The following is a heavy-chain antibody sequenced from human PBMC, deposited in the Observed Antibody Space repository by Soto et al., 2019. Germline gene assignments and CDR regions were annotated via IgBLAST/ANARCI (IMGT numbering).Heavy chain of an antibody. Sequence: SGPTLVNPTQTLTLTCTLSGFSLNTAGGGVVWIRQPPGKALEWLALIYWNDDKRYSPSLNNRLTITKDTSRNQVVLTMTNVAPDDTGTYYCAHRPNWGLNGLGAWGQGTTVTVSS. V-gene: IGHV2-5*01. CDR1: GFSLNTAGGG. CDR2: IYWNDDK. CDR3: AHRPNWGLNGLGA. J-gene: IGHJ6*02. D-gene: IGHD7-27*01.